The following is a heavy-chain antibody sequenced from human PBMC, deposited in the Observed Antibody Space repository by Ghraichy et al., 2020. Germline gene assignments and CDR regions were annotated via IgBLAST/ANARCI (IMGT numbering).Heavy chain of an antibody. CDR2: ISSSSSYI. V-gene: IGHV3-21*01. D-gene: IGHD3-22*01. J-gene: IGHJ4*02. CDR1: GFTFSSYS. Sequence: GESLNISCAASGFTFSSYSMNWVRQAPGKGLEWVQSISSSSSYIYYADSVKGRFTISRDNAKNSLYLQMNSLRAEDTSVYYCARDLGDYDSSGPLYYFDYWVQGTLVTVSS. CDR3: ARDLGDYDSSGPLYYFDY.